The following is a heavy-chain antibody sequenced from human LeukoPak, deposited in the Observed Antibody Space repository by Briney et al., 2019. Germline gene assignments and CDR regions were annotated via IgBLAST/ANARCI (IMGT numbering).Heavy chain of an antibody. CDR3: AKERRDGYPDLDY. Sequence: GRSLRLSCAASGFTFSSYGIHWVRQAPGKGLEWVTVISYDGSNKYYADSVRGRFSISRDNSKNTLYLQMNSLRAEDTAVYYCAKERRDGYPDLDYWGQGTLVTVSS. J-gene: IGHJ4*02. D-gene: IGHD6-25*01. V-gene: IGHV3-30*18. CDR2: ISYDGSNK. CDR1: GFTFSSYG.